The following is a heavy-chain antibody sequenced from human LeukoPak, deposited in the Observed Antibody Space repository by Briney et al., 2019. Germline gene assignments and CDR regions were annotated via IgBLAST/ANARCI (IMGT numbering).Heavy chain of an antibody. CDR2: INHSGST. D-gene: IGHD2-8*01. Sequence: PSETLSLTCAVYGGSFSGYYWSWIRQPPGKGLEWIGEINHSGSTNYNPSFKSRVTISVDTSKNQFSLKLSSVTAADTAVYYCARGIIGYYGYCTNGVCRQLNYFDYWGQGTLVTVSS. J-gene: IGHJ4*02. CDR3: ARGIIGYYGYCTNGVCRQLNYFDY. V-gene: IGHV4-34*01. CDR1: GGSFSGYY.